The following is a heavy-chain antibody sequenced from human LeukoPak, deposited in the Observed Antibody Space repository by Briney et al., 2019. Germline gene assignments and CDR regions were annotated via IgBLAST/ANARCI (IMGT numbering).Heavy chain of an antibody. J-gene: IGHJ4*02. CDR2: ISGSGGST. Sequence: GGSLRLSCAASGFTFSNYAMSWVRQAPGKGLEWVSAISGSGGSTYYADSVKGRFTISRDNSKNTLYLQMNSLRAEDTAVYYCAKSPLRYSSSTLRDYWGQGTLVTVSS. CDR3: AKSPLRYSSSTLRDY. CDR1: GFTFSNYA. V-gene: IGHV3-23*01. D-gene: IGHD6-6*01.